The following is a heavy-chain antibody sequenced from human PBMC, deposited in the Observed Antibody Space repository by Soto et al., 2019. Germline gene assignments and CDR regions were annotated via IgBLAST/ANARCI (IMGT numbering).Heavy chain of an antibody. CDR3: ASSQKGYNWNYFDH. CDR2: VFYTGFT. CDR1: GGSISGSYYY. Sequence: PSETLSLTCTVSGGSISGSYYYWGWLRQSPGRGPEWIGSVFYTGFTSYNPSLESRVSVSVDTSKNQFSLKVSAVTAADTAVYYCASSQKGYNWNYFDHWGQGALVTVSS. J-gene: IGHJ4*02. V-gene: IGHV4-39*01. D-gene: IGHD1-20*01.